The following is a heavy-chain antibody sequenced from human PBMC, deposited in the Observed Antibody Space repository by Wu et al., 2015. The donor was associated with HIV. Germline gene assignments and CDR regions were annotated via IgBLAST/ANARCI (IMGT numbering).Heavy chain of an antibody. CDR3: ARFGGGSSSSWYWVANDY. J-gene: IGHJ4*02. D-gene: IGHD6-13*01. Sequence: QVQLVQSGAEVKKPGASVKVSCKASGYTFTGYYMHWVRQAPGQGLEWMGWINPNSGGTNYAQKFQGRVTMTRDTSISTAYMELSRLRSDDTAVYYCARFGGGSSSSWYWVANDYWGQGTLVTVSS. CDR1: GYTFTGYY. V-gene: IGHV1-2*02. CDR2: INPNSGGT.